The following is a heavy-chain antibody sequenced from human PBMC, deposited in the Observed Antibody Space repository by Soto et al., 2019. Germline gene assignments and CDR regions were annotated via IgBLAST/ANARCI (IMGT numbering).Heavy chain of an antibody. CDR1: GFTFSSYG. Sequence: GGSLRLSCAASGFTFSSYGMHWVRQAPGKGLGWVGVISSDGSKKYYGDSVKGRFTISRDNSKNTLYLEMNSLRVEDTAVYYCAKVGSTVATYVPVDYWGQGTLVTVSS. D-gene: IGHD4-17*01. J-gene: IGHJ4*02. CDR2: ISSDGSKK. V-gene: IGHV3-30*18. CDR3: AKVGSTVATYVPVDY.